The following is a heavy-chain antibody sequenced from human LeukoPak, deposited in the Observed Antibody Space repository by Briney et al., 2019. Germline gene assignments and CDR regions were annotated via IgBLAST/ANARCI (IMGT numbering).Heavy chain of an antibody. CDR3: AKSDLNWFDP. CDR1: GFTFSSYS. Sequence: GGSLRLSCAASGFTFSSYSMNWVRQAPGKGLEWVSYISSSSSTIYYADSVKGRFTISRANAKNSLYLQMNSLRAEDTAVYYCAKSDLNWFDPWGQGTLVTVSS. V-gene: IGHV3-48*01. CDR2: ISSSSSTI. J-gene: IGHJ5*02. D-gene: IGHD2-21*02.